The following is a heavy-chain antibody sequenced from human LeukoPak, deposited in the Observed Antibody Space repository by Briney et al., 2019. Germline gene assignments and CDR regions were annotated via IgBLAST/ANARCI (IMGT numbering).Heavy chain of an antibody. CDR2: IYTSGST. D-gene: IGHD4-23*01. CDR1: GGSISSGSYY. J-gene: IGHJ6*03. CDR3: ARSVDHYYYYMDV. Sequence: SETLSLTCTVSGGSISSGSYYWSWIWQPAGKGLEWIGRIYTSGSTNYNPSLKSRVTISVDTSKNQFSLKLSSVTAADTAVYYCARSVDHYYYYMDVWGKGTTVTISS. V-gene: IGHV4-61*02.